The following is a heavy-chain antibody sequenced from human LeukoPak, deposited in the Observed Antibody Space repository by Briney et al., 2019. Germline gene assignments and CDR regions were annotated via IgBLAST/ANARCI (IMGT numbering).Heavy chain of an antibody. CDR2: INHSGST. CDR3: ARGPYSNYGIMDV. V-gene: IGHV4-34*01. Sequence: SETLSLTCAVYGGSFSGYYWSWIRQPPGKGLEWMGEINHSGSTNYNPSLKSRVTISVDTSKNQFSLKLSSVTAADTAVYYCARGPYSNYGIMDVWGKGTTVTVSS. CDR1: GGSFSGYY. J-gene: IGHJ6*04. D-gene: IGHD4-11*01.